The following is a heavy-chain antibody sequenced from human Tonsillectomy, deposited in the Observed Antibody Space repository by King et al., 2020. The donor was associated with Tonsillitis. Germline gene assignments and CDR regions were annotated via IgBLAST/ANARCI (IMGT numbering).Heavy chain of an antibody. D-gene: IGHD3-22*01. CDR1: GFTFNDYY. J-gene: IGHJ4*02. CDR2: ISTSSSYT. Sequence: QLVQSGGGLVKPGRSLRLSCAASGFTFNDYYMSWIRQAPGKGLEWVSYISTSSSYTSYADSVKGRFTISRDNSKNSLFLQMNSLRADDTAVYYCARAWFYYDSSGYYLEYYFDYWGQGTLVTVSS. V-gene: IGHV3-11*06. CDR3: ARAWFYYDSSGYYLEYYFDY.